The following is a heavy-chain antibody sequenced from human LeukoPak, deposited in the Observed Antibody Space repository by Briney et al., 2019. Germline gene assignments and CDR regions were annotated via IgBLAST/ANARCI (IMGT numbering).Heavy chain of an antibody. V-gene: IGHV3-23*01. J-gene: IGHJ4*02. D-gene: IGHD1-26*01. CDR1: GFTFSSYT. CDR3: AIPQWELLN. Sequence: GGSLRLSCAASGFTFSSYTMSGVGQSPGKGLKCVSDSGGSGSDTYYADSVNGRFTITSDNYKNTLYLQMTGLRAEDTAVYYCAIPQWELLNWGQGTLVTVSS. CDR2: SGGSGSDT.